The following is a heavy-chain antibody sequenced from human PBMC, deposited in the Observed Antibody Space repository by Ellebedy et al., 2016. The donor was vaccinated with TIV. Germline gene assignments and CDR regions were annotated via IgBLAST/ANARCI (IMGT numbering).Heavy chain of an antibody. CDR1: GDSISRSSYY. J-gene: IGHJ5*02. D-gene: IGHD3-10*01. Sequence: SETLSLTCTVSGDSISRSSYYWGWIRQPPGKGLEWIGSIYHTGSTYYNPSLKSRVTMSVDTSKNQFYLRLTSVTAADTAMYYCARWFGELLYVRWFDPWGQGTLVTVSS. CDR2: IYHTGST. CDR3: ARWFGELLYVRWFDP. V-gene: IGHV4-39*01.